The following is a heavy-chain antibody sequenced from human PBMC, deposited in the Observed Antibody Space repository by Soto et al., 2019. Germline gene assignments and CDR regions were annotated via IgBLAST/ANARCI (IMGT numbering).Heavy chain of an antibody. J-gene: IGHJ4*02. CDR3: VREKVTMIVGFYYFDY. V-gene: IGHV3-66*01. D-gene: IGHD3-22*01. CDR1: GFSVSSNY. CDR2: IYAGGNT. Sequence: PGGSLILSCAASGFSVSSNYMSWVRQAPGKGLEWVSVIYAGGNTHYADPVEGRFTISRDNSNNMLYLQMNSLRAEDTAVYYCVREKVTMIVGFYYFDYWGQGTRVTVSS.